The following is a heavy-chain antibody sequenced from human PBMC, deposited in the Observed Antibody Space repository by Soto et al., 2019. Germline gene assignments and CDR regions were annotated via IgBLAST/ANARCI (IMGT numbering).Heavy chain of an antibody. CDR1: GGSISSYY. CDR3: ARVGPMINFDY. D-gene: IGHD3-22*01. J-gene: IGHJ4*02. CDR2: IYYSGST. V-gene: IGHV4-59*01. Sequence: SQTLSLTCTVSGGSISSYYWSWIRQPPGKGLEWIGYIYYSGSTNYNPSLKSRVTISVDTSKNQFSLKLSSVTAADTAVYYCARVGPMINFDYWGQGTLVTVSS.